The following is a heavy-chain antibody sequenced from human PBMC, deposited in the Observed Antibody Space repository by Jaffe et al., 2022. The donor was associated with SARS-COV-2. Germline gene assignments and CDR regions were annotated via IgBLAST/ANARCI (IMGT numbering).Heavy chain of an antibody. CDR1: GGSVSSTSYY. CDR3: ARLWTRISAAGNERYYFEY. CDR2: IYYSGNT. D-gene: IGHD6-13*01. V-gene: IGHV4-39*01. Sequence: QLQLQESGPGLVKPSETLSLTCNVSGGSVSSTSYYWGWIRQPPGKGLEWIGSIYYSGNTHYSPSLKSRVTLSVDTSKNQFSLELSSVTAADTAVYYCARLWTRISAAGNERYYFEYWGQGTLVTVSS. J-gene: IGHJ4*02.